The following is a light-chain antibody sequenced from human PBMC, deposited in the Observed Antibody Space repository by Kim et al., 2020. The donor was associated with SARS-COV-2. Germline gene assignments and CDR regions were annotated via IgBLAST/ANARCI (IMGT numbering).Light chain of an antibody. CDR1: QSVSPY. CDR2: DTS. Sequence: EIVLTRSPATLSLSPGERATLSCRASQSVSPYVAWYQQKPGQAPRLLIYDTSNRASGIPARFSGSGSGTDFTLTISSLDPEDFAVYYCQQRRSWRTFGGGTKVDIK. CDR3: QQRRSWRT. V-gene: IGKV3-11*01. J-gene: IGKJ4*01.